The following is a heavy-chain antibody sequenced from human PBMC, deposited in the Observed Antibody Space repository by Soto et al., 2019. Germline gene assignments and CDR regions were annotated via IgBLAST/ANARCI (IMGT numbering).Heavy chain of an antibody. Sequence: QAQLEQSGGEVKKPGSSVKVSCKASRVAFSKFIVTWVRQAPGLGLEWVGGIIPIFGTANYAQKFQGRVTITADESTSTSYMEVNNLRSEDTAVXXXXXXXXXXPMGYYYGM. CDR3: XXXXXXXPMGYYYGM. V-gene: IGHV1-69*01. J-gene: IGHJ6*01. CDR2: IIPIFGTA. CDR1: RVAFSKFI.